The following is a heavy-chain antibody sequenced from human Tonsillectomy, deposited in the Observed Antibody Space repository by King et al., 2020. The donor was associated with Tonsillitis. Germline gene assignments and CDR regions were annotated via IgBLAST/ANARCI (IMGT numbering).Heavy chain of an antibody. J-gene: IGHJ4*02. CDR3: ATGVRNKRLNYYDISGITWGLDY. V-gene: IGHV1-24*01. Sequence: QVQLVESGAEVKKPGASVKVSCKVSGYTLTELSMHWVRQAPGKGLEWMGGFDPEDGETIYAQKFQGRVTMTEDTSTDTAYMELSSLRSEDTAVYYCATGVRNKRLNYYDISGITWGLDYWGQGTLVTVSS. CDR2: FDPEDGET. CDR1: GYTLTELS. D-gene: IGHD3-22*01.